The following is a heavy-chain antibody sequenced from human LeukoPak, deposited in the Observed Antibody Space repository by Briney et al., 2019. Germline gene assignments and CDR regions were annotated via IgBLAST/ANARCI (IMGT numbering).Heavy chain of an antibody. CDR3: ARSPSYYYDSSGYGYFDY. D-gene: IGHD3-22*01. CDR2: INHSGST. V-gene: IGHV4-34*01. Sequence: SETLSLTRAVYGGSFSGYYWSWIRQPPGKGLEWIGEINHSGSTNYNPSLKSRVTISVDTSKNQFSLKLSSVTAADTAVYYCARSPSYYYDSSGYGYFDYWGQGTLVTVSS. CDR1: GGSFSGYY. J-gene: IGHJ4*02.